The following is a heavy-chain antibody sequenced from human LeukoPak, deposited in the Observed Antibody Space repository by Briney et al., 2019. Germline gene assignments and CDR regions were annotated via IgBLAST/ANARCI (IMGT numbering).Heavy chain of an antibody. V-gene: IGHV4-34*01. CDR2: INHSGST. CDR1: GGSFSGYY. Sequence: SETLSLTCAVYGGSFSGYYWSWIRQPPGKGLEWIGEINHSGSTNYNPSLKSRVTISVDTSKNQFSLKLSSVTAADTAVYYCARGGSDDFWSGYVYYYYYMDVWGKGTTVTVSS. J-gene: IGHJ6*03. D-gene: IGHD3-3*01. CDR3: ARGGSDDFWSGYVYYYYYMDV.